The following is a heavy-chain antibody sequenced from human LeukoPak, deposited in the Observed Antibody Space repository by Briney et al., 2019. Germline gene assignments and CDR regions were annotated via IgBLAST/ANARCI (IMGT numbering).Heavy chain of an antibody. D-gene: IGHD3-10*01. J-gene: IGHJ5*02. Sequence: SETLSLTCTVSGGSISSYYWSWIRQPAGKGLEWIGRIYISGSTNYNPSLKSRVTMSVDTSKNQFSLKLSSVTAADTAVYYCTRDSGTTGEVKFDPWGQGTLVAVSS. CDR1: GGSISSYY. V-gene: IGHV4-4*07. CDR3: TRDSGTTGEVKFDP. CDR2: IYISGST.